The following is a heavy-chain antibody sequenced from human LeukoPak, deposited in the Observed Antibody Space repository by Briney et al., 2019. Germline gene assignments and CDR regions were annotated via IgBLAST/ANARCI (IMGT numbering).Heavy chain of an antibody. D-gene: IGHD3-9*01. CDR3: ARSLRYFDWLSSVYYYMDV. V-gene: IGHV1-69*13. J-gene: IGHJ6*03. CDR2: IIPVFGTA. Sequence: SVKVSCKASGGTFNSYAISWVRQAPGQGLEWMGGIIPVFGTAIYAQKFQGRVTITADESTSTAYMELSTLRSEDTAVYYCARSLRYFDWLSSVYYYMDVWGKGTTVTISS. CDR1: GGTFNSYA.